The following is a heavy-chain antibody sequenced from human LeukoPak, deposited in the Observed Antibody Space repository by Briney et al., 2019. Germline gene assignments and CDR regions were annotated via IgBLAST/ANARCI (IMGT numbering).Heavy chain of an antibody. CDR1: GFTFSSSS. CDR2: ISGNGNTK. D-gene: IGHD2-21*02. Sequence: GGSLRLSCAASGFTFSSSSMSWVRQAPGKGLEWVSIISGNGNTKYYADTVKGRFTISRDNSKNTSYLQMNSLRGEDTATYYCAKEHSYCGPGCNSHLDVWGKGTTVTVSS. CDR3: AKEHSYCGPGCNSHLDV. J-gene: IGHJ6*04. V-gene: IGHV3-23*01.